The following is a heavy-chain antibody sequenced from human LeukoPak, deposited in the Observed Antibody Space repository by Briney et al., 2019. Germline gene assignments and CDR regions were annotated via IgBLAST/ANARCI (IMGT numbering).Heavy chain of an antibody. V-gene: IGHV3-30-3*01. CDR3: ARDEVVAADNYYFDY. Sequence: GGSLRLSCAASGFTFSSYAMHWVRQAPGKGLEWVAVISYDGSNKYYADSVKGRFTISRDNSKNTLYLQMNSLRAEDTAVYYCARDEVVAADNYYFDYWGQGTLVTVSS. D-gene: IGHD2-15*01. CDR1: GFTFSSYA. CDR2: ISYDGSNK. J-gene: IGHJ4*02.